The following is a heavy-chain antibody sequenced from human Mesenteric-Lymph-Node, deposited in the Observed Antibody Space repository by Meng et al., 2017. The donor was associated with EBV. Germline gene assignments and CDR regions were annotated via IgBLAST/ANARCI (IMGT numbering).Heavy chain of an antibody. CDR3: ARFQRFGDFD. V-gene: IGHV4-4*02. D-gene: IGHD3-10*01. Sequence: QVPLPESGPGLVKPSGTLSLTCAFSGASISSDNWWRWVRQPPGKGLEWIGEIYHSGSTNYNPSLKSRVTISVDKSKRQFSLKLTSVTAADTAVYHCARFQRFGDFDWGQGTLVTVSS. CDR1: GASISSDNW. J-gene: IGHJ4*02. CDR2: IYHSGST.